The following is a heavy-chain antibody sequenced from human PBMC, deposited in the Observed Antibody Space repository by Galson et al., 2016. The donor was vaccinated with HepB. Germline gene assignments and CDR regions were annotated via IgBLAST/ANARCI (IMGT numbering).Heavy chain of an antibody. CDR1: GSSVSSFY. V-gene: IGHV4-59*02. Sequence: SETLSLTCNVSGSSVSSFYWNWIRQPPGKGLEWLASISYTGSINYNPSLKGRVTISVDTSKNQFSLRLSSVTAADTAVYYCARGQQKYFFDYWGQGTLVTVSS. CDR3: ARGQQKYFFDY. CDR2: ISYTGSI. J-gene: IGHJ4*02. D-gene: IGHD5-18*01.